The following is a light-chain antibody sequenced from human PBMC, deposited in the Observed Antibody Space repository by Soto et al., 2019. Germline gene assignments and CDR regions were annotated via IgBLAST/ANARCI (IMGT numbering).Light chain of an antibody. V-gene: IGLV1-44*01. CDR1: GSNIGTTT. J-gene: IGLJ3*02. CDR3: TAWDGSLDGRV. Sequence: QSVLTQPPSASGTPGQRVTISCSGSGSNIGTTTVNWYQQLPGTAPKLLIYHNNQRPSGIPDRFSGSKSGTSASLDISGLQSDDEADYYCTAWDGSLDGRVFGGGTKLTVL. CDR2: HNN.